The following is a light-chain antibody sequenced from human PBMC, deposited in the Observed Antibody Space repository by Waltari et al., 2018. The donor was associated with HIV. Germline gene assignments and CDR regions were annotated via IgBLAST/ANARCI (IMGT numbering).Light chain of an antibody. Sequence: SYELTQPPSVSVSPGQTASITCPGEKLGDNYACWYQQKPGQPPVLVIYQDSKRPSGIPERFSGSNSGNTATLTISGTQAMDEADYYCQAWDSSTAVVFGGGTKLTVL. CDR2: QDS. J-gene: IGLJ2*01. CDR1: KLGDNY. CDR3: QAWDSSTAVV. V-gene: IGLV3-1*01.